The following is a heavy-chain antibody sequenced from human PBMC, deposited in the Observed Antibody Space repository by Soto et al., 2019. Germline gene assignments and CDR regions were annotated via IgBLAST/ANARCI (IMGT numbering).Heavy chain of an antibody. CDR2: INHSGST. Sequence: TLSLTCAVYGGSFSGYYWSWIRQPPGKGLEWIGEINHSGSTNYNPSLKSRVTISVDTSKNQFSLKLSSVTAADTAVYYCARARGGGYSYGRTYYYYYGMDVWGQGTTVTVSS. D-gene: IGHD5-18*01. V-gene: IGHV4-34*01. CDR3: ARARGGGYSYGRTYYYYYGMDV. J-gene: IGHJ6*02. CDR1: GGSFSGYY.